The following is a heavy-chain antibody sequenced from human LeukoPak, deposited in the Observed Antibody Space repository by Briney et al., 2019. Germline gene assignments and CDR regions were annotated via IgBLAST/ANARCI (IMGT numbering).Heavy chain of an antibody. CDR3: ARGLPGGYCSSTSCSHYYYMDV. Sequence: GASVKVSCKASGGTFSSYAISWVRQAPGQGLEWMGGIIPIFGTANYAQKFQGRVTITTDESTSTAYMELSSLRSEDTAVYYCARGLPGGYCSSTSCSHYYYMDVWGKGTTVTVSS. CDR2: IIPIFGTA. D-gene: IGHD2-2*01. J-gene: IGHJ6*03. CDR1: GGTFSSYA. V-gene: IGHV1-69*05.